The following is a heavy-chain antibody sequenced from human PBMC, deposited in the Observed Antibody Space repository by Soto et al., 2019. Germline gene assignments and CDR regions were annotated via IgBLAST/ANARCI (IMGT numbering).Heavy chain of an antibody. CDR3: AKTVEISVGAAFDY. CDR1: GFTFSSYG. CDR2: ISYDGSNK. J-gene: IGHJ4*02. V-gene: IGHV3-30*18. D-gene: IGHD1-26*01. Sequence: QVQLVESGGGVVQPGRSLRLSCAASGFTFSSYGMHWVRQAPGKGLEWVAVISYDGSNKYYADSVKGRFTISRDNSKNTLYLQMNSLRAEDTAVYYCAKTVEISVGAAFDYWGQGTLVTVSS.